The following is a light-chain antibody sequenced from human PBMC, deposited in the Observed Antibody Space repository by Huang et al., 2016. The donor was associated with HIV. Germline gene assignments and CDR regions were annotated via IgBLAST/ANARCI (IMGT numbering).Light chain of an antibody. CDR1: LCVLYCSNSKNY. CDR2: WAA. V-gene: IGKV4-1*01. J-gene: IGKJ4*01. CDR3: QQYYSSPPLT. Sequence: DIVMTQSPDSLAVSLGERATINCKFSLCVLYCSNSKNYLAWYLQKPGQPPKLLIYWAATRESGGPDRFSGGGSGTDFTLAIGSLQAEDVAVYYCQQYYSSPPLTFGGGTKVEIK.